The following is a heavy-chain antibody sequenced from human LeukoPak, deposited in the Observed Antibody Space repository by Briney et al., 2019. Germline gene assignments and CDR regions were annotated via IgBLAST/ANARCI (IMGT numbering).Heavy chain of an antibody. J-gene: IGHJ4*02. CDR2: INHSGST. CDR3: AATGEPGGY. D-gene: IGHD7-27*01. V-gene: IGHV4-30-2*01. Sequence: SETLSLTCAVSGGSISSGGYSWSWIRQPPGKGLEWIGEINHSGSTNYNPSLKSRVTISVDTSKNQFSLKLSSVTAADTAVYYCAATGEPGGYWGQGTLVTVSS. CDR1: GGSISSGGYS.